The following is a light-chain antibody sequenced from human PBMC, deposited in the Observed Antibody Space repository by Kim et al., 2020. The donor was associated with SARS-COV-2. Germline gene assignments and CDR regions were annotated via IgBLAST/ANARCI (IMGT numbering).Light chain of an antibody. CDR1: QSVLYSSNNKNY. CDR3: QQYYSTPRT. J-gene: IGKJ1*01. V-gene: IGKV4-1*01. CDR2: WAS. Sequence: TLAPDSLAVSLGERATINCKSSQSVLYSSNNKNYLAWYQQKPGQPPKLLIYWASTRESGVPDRFSGSGSGTDFTLTISSLQAEDVAVYYCQQYYSTPRTFGQGTKVDIK.